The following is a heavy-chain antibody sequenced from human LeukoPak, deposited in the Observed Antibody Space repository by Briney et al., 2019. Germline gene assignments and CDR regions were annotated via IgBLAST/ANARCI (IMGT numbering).Heavy chain of an antibody. V-gene: IGHV3-30-3*01. Sequence: GGSLRLSCAAPGFTFSSYAMHWVRQAPGKGLEWVAVISYDGSNKYYADSVMGRFTISRDNSKNTLYLQMNSLRAEDTAVYYCARASIEPPYYGMDVWGQGTTVTVSS. CDR2: ISYDGSNK. CDR1: GFTFSSYA. J-gene: IGHJ6*02. CDR3: ARASIEPPYYGMDV. D-gene: IGHD6-6*01.